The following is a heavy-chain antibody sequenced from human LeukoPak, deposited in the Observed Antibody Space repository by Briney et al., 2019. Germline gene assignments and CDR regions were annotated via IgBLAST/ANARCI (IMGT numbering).Heavy chain of an antibody. Sequence: PGGSLRLSCAASGFTFSSYWMHRVPQAPGKGLVWVSRINSDGSSTSYADSVKGRFTISRDTSRSTLYLQMNSLRAEDAAVYYCAKAPVTSCRGAFCYPFDYWGQGTLVTVSS. V-gene: IGHV3-74*01. CDR1: GFTFSSYW. CDR3: AKAPVTSCRGAFCYPFDY. CDR2: INSDGSST. D-gene: IGHD2-15*01. J-gene: IGHJ4*02.